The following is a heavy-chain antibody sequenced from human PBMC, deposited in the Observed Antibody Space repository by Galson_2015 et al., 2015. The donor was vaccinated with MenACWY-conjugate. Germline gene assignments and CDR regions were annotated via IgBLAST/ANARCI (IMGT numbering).Heavy chain of an antibody. D-gene: IGHD3-16*01. Sequence: QSGAEVTKPGESLKISCKGSGSTFTNNWIGWVRQMPGKGLEWMGIMNPVDSETRYSPSFQGQVAISADKSISTTFLEWSSLKASDTAVYYCARGAQGYFDYWGQGALVTVSS. CDR3: ARGAQGYFDY. J-gene: IGHJ4*02. CDR1: GSTFTNNW. CDR2: MNPVDSET. V-gene: IGHV5-51*01.